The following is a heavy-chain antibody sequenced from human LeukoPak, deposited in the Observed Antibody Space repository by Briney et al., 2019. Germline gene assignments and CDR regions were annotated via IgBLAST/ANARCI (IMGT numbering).Heavy chain of an antibody. CDR2: IGSSSYI. Sequence: PGGSLRLSCAASGFTFSSYSMNWVRQAPGKGLEWVSSIGSSSYIYYADSVKGRFTISRDNAKNSLYLQVNSLRAEDTAVYYCARVRVPAAAFDPWGQGTLVTVSS. V-gene: IGHV3-21*01. D-gene: IGHD2-2*01. J-gene: IGHJ5*02. CDR3: ARVRVPAAAFDP. CDR1: GFTFSSYS.